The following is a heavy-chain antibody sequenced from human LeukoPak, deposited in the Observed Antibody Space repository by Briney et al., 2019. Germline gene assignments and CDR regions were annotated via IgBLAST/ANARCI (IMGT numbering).Heavy chain of an antibody. V-gene: IGHV1-18*01. CDR1: GYTFTSYG. Sequence: ASVKVSCKASGYTFTSYGISWVRQAPGQGLEWMGWISAYKGNTNYAQKLQGRVTMTTDTSTSTAYMELRSLRSDDTAVYYCARDSEMATIGVYWGQGALVTVSS. CDR3: ARDSEMATIGVY. J-gene: IGHJ4*02. CDR2: ISAYKGNT. D-gene: IGHD5-24*01.